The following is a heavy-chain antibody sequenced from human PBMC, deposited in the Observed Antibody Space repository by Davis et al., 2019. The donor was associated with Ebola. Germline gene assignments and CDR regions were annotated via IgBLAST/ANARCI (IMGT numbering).Heavy chain of an antibody. CDR3: AKGAIFGSLYYFDY. CDR1: GFTFDDYA. V-gene: IGHV3-9*01. J-gene: IGHJ4*02. CDR2: ISWNSGSI. Sequence: SLKISCAASGFTFDDYAMHWVRQAPGKGLEWVSGISWNSGSIGYADSVKGRFTISRDNAKNSLYLQMNSLGAEDTALYYCAKGAIFGSLYYFDYWGQGTLVTVSS. D-gene: IGHD3-3*01.